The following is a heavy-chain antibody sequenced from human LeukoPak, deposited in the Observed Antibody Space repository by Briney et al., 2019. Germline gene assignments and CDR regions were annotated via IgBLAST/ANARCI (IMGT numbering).Heavy chain of an antibody. J-gene: IGHJ4*02. CDR2: IWYGGSNK. CDR1: GFTFSSYG. D-gene: IGHD1-26*01. V-gene: IGHV3-30*18. CDR3: AKEGGSYFDY. Sequence: GRSLRLSCAASGFTFSSYGMHWVRQTPGKGMEWVAVIWYGGSNKYYADSVKGRFTISRDNSKNTLYLQMNSLRAEDTAVYYCAKEGGSYFDYWGQGTLVTVSS.